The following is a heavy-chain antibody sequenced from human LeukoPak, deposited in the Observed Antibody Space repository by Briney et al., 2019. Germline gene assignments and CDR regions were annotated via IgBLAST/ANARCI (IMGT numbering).Heavy chain of an antibody. CDR3: ARTAVAGTDPFDY. CDR1: GGSISSSSYY. CDR2: IYYSGST. J-gene: IGHJ4*02. Sequence: SETLSLTCTVSGGSISSSSYYWGWIRQPPGKGLEWIGSIYYSGSTYYNPSLKSRVTISVDTSKNQFSLKLSSVTAADTAVYYCARTAVAGTDPFDYWGQGTLVTVSS. D-gene: IGHD6-19*01. V-gene: IGHV4-39*07.